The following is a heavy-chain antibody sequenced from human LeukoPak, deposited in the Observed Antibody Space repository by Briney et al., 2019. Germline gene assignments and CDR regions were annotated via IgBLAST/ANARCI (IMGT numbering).Heavy chain of an antibody. J-gene: IGHJ4*02. CDR3: ARDLERSSSLDY. V-gene: IGHV1-2*02. CDR2: INPNSGGT. D-gene: IGHD6-6*01. CDR1: GYTFTGYY. Sequence: ASVKVSCKASGYTFTGYYMHWVRQAPGQGLEWMGWINPNSGGTNHGQKFQGRVTMTRDTSISTAYMELSSLRSDDTAVYYCARDLERSSSLDYWGQGTLVTVSS.